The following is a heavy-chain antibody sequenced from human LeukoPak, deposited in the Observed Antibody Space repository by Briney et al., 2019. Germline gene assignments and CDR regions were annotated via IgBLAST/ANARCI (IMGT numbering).Heavy chain of an antibody. CDR2: IYYSGST. J-gene: IGHJ4*02. CDR3: ARDTYYYGSGSSSQPGDY. CDR1: GGSISSSSYY. V-gene: IGHV4-39*07. D-gene: IGHD3-10*01. Sequence: SETLSLTCTVSGGSISSSSYYWGWIRQPPGKGLEWIGSIYYSGSTYYNPSLKSRVTISVDTSKNQFSLKLSSVTAADTAVYYCARDTYYYGSGSSSQPGDYWGQGTPVTVSS.